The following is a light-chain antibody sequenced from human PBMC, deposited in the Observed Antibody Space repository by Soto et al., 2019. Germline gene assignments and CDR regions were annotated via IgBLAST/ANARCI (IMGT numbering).Light chain of an antibody. J-gene: IGLJ1*01. Sequence: QSVLTQPPSVSGAPGQRVTISCTGSSSNIGAGYDVHWYQQLPGTAPKLLIYGNSNRPSGVPDRFSGSKSCTSASLAITGLQAEDEADYYCQSYDSSLSVLFVFGTGTKLTVL. V-gene: IGLV1-40*01. CDR1: SSNIGAGYD. CDR2: GNS. CDR3: QSYDSSLSVLFV.